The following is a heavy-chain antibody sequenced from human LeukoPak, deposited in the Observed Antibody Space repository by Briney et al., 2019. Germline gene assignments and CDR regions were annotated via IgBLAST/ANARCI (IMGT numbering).Heavy chain of an antibody. J-gene: IGHJ4*02. CDR1: GYTFTSYG. Sequence: ASVKVSCKASGYTFTSYGVSWVRQAPGQGLEWMGWISTYNDNTNNLQKVQDRVTMTTDTSTSTAYMELRSLTSDDTAVYYCARPGSGTIGIDYWGQGTLVTVSS. CDR2: ISTYNDNT. CDR3: ARPGSGTIGIDY. V-gene: IGHV1-18*01. D-gene: IGHD3-10*01.